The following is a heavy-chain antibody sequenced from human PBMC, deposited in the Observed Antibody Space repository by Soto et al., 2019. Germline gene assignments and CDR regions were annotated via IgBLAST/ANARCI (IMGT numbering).Heavy chain of an antibody. CDR1: GFTFSSYD. CDR2: IGTAGDT. D-gene: IGHD6-19*01. Sequence: GSLRLSCAASGFTFSSYDMHWVRQATGKGLEWVSAIGTAGDTYYPGSVKGRFTSSRENAKNSLYLQMNSLRAGDTAVYYCARGAGTDSGDYYYGMDVWGQGTTVTVSS. V-gene: IGHV3-13*01. J-gene: IGHJ6*02. CDR3: ARGAGTDSGDYYYGMDV.